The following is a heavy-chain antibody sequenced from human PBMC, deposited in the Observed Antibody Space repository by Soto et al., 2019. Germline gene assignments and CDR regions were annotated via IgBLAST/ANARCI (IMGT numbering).Heavy chain of an antibody. CDR1: GGSISSGNSYA. D-gene: IGHD3-16*01. Sequence: QLQLQESGSGLVKPSQTLSLTCAVSGGSISSGNSYAWSWIRQPPGKGLEWIGSISHTGRTSYNPSLKGRVTMSVDKSKNQFSRKLSSVTAADMAVYYCARAVAPYLGTWFDPWGQGSLFIVSS. CDR3: ARAVAPYLGTWFDP. J-gene: IGHJ5*02. CDR2: ISHTGRT. V-gene: IGHV4-30-2*01.